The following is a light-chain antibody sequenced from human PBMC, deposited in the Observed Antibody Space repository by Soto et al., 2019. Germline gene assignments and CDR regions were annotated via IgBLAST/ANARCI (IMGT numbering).Light chain of an antibody. CDR3: SSYTSSSTYV. Sequence: QSVLTQPPSVSGAPGQRVTISCTGSSSNIGAGIDVHWYQKFPGTAPKLLIYANTNRPSGVPDRFSGSKSGTSASLAITGLQAEDEADYYCSSYTSSSTYVFGTGTKVTVL. CDR1: SSNIGAGID. CDR2: ANT. J-gene: IGLJ1*01. V-gene: IGLV1-40*01.